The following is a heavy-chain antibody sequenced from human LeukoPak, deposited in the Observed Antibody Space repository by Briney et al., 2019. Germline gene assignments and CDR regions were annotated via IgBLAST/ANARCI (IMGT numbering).Heavy chain of an antibody. D-gene: IGHD3-10*01. CDR1: GGSISSHY. CDR3: ARHEDVAYYGSGSYVRGYFDY. CDR2: IQYSGST. Sequence: SETLPLTCTASGGSISSHYWSWIRQPPGKRLEWIGSIQYSGSTNCNPSLKSRVTISVGTSKNPFSLKLSSVTAADTAVYYCARHEDVAYYGSGSYVRGYFDYWGQGTLVTVSS. V-gene: IGHV4-59*08. J-gene: IGHJ4*02.